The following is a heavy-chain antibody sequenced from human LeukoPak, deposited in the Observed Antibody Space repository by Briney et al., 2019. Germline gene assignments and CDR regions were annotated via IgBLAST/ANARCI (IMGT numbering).Heavy chain of an antibody. J-gene: IGHJ4*02. CDR2: IKTNTGNP. D-gene: IGHD3-10*01. V-gene: IGHV7-4-1*02. Sequence: ASVKVSCKASGYTFTSYAMNWVRQAPGQGLEWMGWIKTNTGNPTYAQGFTGRFVFSLDTSVSTAYLQISSLKAEDTAVYYCAKEYYYGSGSYMGESDYWGQGTLVTVSS. CDR3: AKEYYYGSGSYMGESDY. CDR1: GYTFTSYA.